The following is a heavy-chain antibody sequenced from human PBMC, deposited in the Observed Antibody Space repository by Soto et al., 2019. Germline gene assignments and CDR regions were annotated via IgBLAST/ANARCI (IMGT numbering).Heavy chain of an antibody. D-gene: IGHD6-6*01. CDR3: ASSSSSVTGFYYYYYMDV. J-gene: IGHJ6*03. V-gene: IGHV3-66*01. Sequence: EVQLVESGGGLVQPGGSLRLSCAASGFTVSSNYMSWVRQAPGKGLEWVSVIYSGGSTYYADSVKGRFTISRDNSKNTLYSQMNSLRAEDTAVYYCASSSSSVTGFYYYYYMDVWGKGTTVTVSS. CDR1: GFTVSSNY. CDR2: IYSGGST.